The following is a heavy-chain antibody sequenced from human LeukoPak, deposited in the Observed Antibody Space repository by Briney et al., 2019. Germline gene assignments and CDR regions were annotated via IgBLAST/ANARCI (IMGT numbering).Heavy chain of an antibody. J-gene: IGHJ4*02. V-gene: IGHV1-2*02. D-gene: IGHD2-2*02. CDR3: AGRVCSSTSCYSPYDH. CDR2: INPNSGGT. CDR1: GYTFTGYY. Sequence: ASVKVSCKASGYTFTGYYMHWVRQAPGQGLEWMGWINPNSGGTNYAQKFQGRVTMTRDTSISTAYMELSRLRSDDTAVYYCAGRVCSSTSCYSPYDHWGQGTLVTVSS.